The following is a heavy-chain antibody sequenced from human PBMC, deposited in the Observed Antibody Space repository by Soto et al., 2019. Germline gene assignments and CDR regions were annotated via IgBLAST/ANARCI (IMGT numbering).Heavy chain of an antibody. CDR2: ISAYNGDT. Sequence: QVQLVQSGDEVKKPGASVKVSCKASGYTFTTYGISWVRQAPGQGLEWMGWISAYNGDTKYAQNVQDRVSMTTDTPTSTAYMELRSLRSDDTAVSYCSREGSWPYYYYGMGVWGQGTTVTVSS. CDR1: GYTFTTYG. CDR3: SREGSWPYYYYGMGV. J-gene: IGHJ6*02. V-gene: IGHV1-18*01. D-gene: IGHD6-13*01.